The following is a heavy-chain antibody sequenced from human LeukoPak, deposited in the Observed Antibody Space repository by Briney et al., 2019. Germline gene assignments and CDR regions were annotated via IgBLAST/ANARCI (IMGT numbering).Heavy chain of an antibody. Sequence: SETLSLTCTVSGGSISSGSFYWGWIRQPPGKGLEWIGYIYYSGSTNYNPSLKSRVTISVDTSKNQFSLKLSSVTAADTAVYYCATGYSSGWYRDGYFQHWGQGTLVTVSS. CDR3: ATGYSSGWYRDGYFQH. J-gene: IGHJ1*01. D-gene: IGHD6-19*01. CDR2: IYYSGST. V-gene: IGHV4-61*01. CDR1: GGSISSGSFY.